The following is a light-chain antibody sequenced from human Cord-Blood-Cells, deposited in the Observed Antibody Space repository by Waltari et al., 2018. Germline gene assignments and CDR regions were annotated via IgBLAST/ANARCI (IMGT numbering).Light chain of an antibody. CDR1: QSLLHSNGYNS. J-gene: IGKJ4*01. V-gene: IGKV2-28*01. CDR3: MQALQTPRS. CDR2: LGS. Sequence: DIVMTQSPLSLPVTPGERASISCRSSQSLLHSNGYNSLDWYLQKPGQSPQLLIYLGSNRASGVPDRFSGSGSGTDFTLKISRVEAEDVGVYYCMQALQTPRSFGGGTKVEIK.